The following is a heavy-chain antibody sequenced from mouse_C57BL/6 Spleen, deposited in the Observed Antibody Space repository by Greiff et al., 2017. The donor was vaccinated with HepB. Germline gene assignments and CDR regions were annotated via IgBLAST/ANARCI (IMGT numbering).Heavy chain of an antibody. V-gene: IGHV1-50*01. CDR1: GYTFTSYW. CDR2: IDPSDSYT. J-gene: IGHJ3*01. CDR3: ARGGYDYAAY. Sequence: QVQLQQPGAELVKPGASVKLSCKASGYTFTSYWMQWVKQRPGQGLEWIGEIDPSDSYTNYNQKFKGKATLTVDTSSSTAYMQLRSLTSEDSAVYYCARGGYDYAAYGGQGTLVTVSA. D-gene: IGHD2-4*01.